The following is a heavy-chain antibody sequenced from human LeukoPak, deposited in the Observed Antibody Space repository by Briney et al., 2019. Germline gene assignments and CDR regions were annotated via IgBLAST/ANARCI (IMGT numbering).Heavy chain of an antibody. J-gene: IGHJ4*02. D-gene: IGHD6-19*01. Sequence: GEYLKTSCKGSGDSFNGYWIGWVRQMPGEGLGWMCIIYPVDTDTRYSPSYQGQVTISADKTINTAHLQWSSLKASDTATYYCARLTGYSSGRYIDYWGQGTLVTVSS. CDR3: ARLTGYSSGRYIDY. CDR2: IYPVDTDT. CDR1: GDSFNGYW. V-gene: IGHV5-51*01.